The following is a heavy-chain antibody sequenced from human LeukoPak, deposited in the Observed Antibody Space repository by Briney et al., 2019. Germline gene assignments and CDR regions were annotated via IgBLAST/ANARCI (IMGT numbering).Heavy chain of an antibody. CDR1: GYTFSDYY. CDR2: FNLNSGDI. D-gene: IGHD3-22*01. V-gene: IGHV1-2*02. J-gene: IGHJ4*02. Sequence: ASVKVSCKASGYTFSDYYMHWVRQAPGQGLGWMGWFNLNSGDINFAQKFQGRVTMTRDTSISTAYMELSRLRSDDTAVYYCARVGHYYDSSGYSFFDYWGQGTLVTVSS. CDR3: ARVGHYYDSSGYSFFDY.